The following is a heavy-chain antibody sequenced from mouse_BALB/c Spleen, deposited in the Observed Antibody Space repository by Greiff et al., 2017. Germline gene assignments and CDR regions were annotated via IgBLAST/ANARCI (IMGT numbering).Heavy chain of an antibody. V-gene: IGHV2-2*02. CDR3: ARETMIKRGFAY. CDR2: IWSGGST. J-gene: IGHJ3*01. D-gene: IGHD2-4*01. CDR1: GFSLTSYG. Sequence: QVQLKESGPGLVQPSQSLSITCTVSGFSLTSYGVHWVRQSPGKGLEWLGVIWSGGSTDYNAAFISRLSISKDNSKSQVFFKMNSLQANDTAIYYCARETMIKRGFAYWGQGTLVTVSA.